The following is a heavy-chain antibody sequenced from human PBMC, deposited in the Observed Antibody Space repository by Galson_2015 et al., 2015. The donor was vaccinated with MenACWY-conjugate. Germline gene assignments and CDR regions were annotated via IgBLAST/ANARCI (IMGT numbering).Heavy chain of an antibody. D-gene: IGHD6-19*01. CDR3: AKHHSTDWLYGAFDI. V-gene: IGHV3-23*01. CDR1: GFTFSTYA. J-gene: IGHJ3*02. CDR2: ITSTGGTT. Sequence: SLRLSCAASGFTFSTYAMNWVRRAPGQGLEWVSLITSTGGTTYYADSVKGRFTISRDNSKNTLYLQMNSLRAEDTAVYYCAKHHSTDWLYGAFDIGGQGTMVTVSS.